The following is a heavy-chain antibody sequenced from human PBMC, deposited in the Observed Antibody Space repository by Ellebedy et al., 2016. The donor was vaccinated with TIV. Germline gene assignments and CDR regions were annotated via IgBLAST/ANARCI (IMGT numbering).Heavy chain of an antibody. V-gene: IGHV1-2*02. J-gene: IGHJ3*02. Sequence: AASVKVSCKASGYTFTGYYMHWVRQAPGQGLEWMGWINPNSGGTNYAQKFQGRVTMTRDTHISTAYMELSRLISDDTAVYYCARGRSSSWQPTTGDAFDIWGQGTMVTVSS. CDR2: INPNSGGT. CDR3: ARGRSSSWQPTTGDAFDI. D-gene: IGHD6-13*01. CDR1: GYTFTGYY.